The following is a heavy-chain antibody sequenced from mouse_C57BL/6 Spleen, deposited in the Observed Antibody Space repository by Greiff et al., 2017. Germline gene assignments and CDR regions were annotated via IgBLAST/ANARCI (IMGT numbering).Heavy chain of an antibody. D-gene: IGHD1-1*01. Sequence: QVQLQQSGAELVMPGASVKLSCKASGYTFTSYWMHWVKQRPGQGLEWIGEIDPSDSYTNYNQKFKGKSTLTVDKSSSTAYMQLSSLTSEDSAVYYCARGGLYGSSLAWFAYWGQGTLVTVSA. CDR1: GYTFTSYW. CDR3: ARGGLYGSSLAWFAY. J-gene: IGHJ3*01. V-gene: IGHV1-69*01. CDR2: IDPSDSYT.